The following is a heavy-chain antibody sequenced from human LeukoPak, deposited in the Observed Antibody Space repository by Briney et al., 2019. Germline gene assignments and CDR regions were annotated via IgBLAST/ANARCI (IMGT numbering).Heavy chain of an antibody. J-gene: IGHJ3*02. CDR1: DFIFSNYW. CDR3: ARDYHI. V-gene: IGHV3-7*01. Sequence: PGGSLRLSCAASDFIFSNYWMTWVRQAPGKGLEWVANIKQDGSEKYYVDSVKGRFTISRDNAKRSLYLQMHRLRAEDTAVYYCARDYHIWGQGTVVTVSS. CDR2: IKQDGSEK.